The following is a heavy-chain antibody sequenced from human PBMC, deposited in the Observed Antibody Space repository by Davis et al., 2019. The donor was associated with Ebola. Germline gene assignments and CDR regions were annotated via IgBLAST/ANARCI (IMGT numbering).Heavy chain of an antibody. V-gene: IGHV3-9*01. CDR3: AKDKSRVAGTSLAD. Sequence: SLKISCAASGFTFDDYAMHWVRQAPGKGLEWVSGIRWNSGSIGYVDSVKGRFTISRDNAKNSLYLQMNCLRAEDTALYYCAKDKSRVAGTSLADWGQGALVTVSS. CDR2: IRWNSGSI. D-gene: IGHD6-19*01. J-gene: IGHJ4*02. CDR1: GFTFDDYA.